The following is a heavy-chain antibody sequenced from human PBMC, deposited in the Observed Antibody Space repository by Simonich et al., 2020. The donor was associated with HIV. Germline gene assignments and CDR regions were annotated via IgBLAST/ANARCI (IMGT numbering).Heavy chain of an antibody. V-gene: IGHV4-34*01. J-gene: IGHJ4*02. CDR3: ARGFYQRLYYFDY. CDR2: INHSGST. CDR1: GGSFSGYY. Sequence: QVQLQQWGAGLLKPSETLSLTCAVYGGSFSGYYWSWIRQPPRKGLAWIGKINHSGSTNYNPSLNSRVTISVDTSKNQFSLKLSSVTAADTAVYYCARGFYQRLYYFDYWGQGTLVTVSS. D-gene: IGHD2-2*01.